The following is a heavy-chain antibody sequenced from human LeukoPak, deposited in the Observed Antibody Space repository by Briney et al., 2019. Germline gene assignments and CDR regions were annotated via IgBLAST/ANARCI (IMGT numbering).Heavy chain of an antibody. J-gene: IGHJ6*02. Sequence: SETLSLTCTVSGGSISNYYWSWIRQPPGKGLEWIGYIYYSGSTNYNPSLKSRVTISVDTSKNQFSLKLSSVTAADTAVYYCARHYDYYDSSGYYSYYYGMDVWGQGTTVTVSS. D-gene: IGHD3-22*01. CDR3: ARHYDYYDSSGYYSYYYGMDV. CDR2: IYYSGST. CDR1: GGSISNYY. V-gene: IGHV4-59*08.